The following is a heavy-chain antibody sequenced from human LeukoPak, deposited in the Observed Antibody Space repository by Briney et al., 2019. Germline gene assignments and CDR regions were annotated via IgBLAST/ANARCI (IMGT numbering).Heavy chain of an antibody. CDR1: GGSIKSGGYY. Sequence: TLSLTCTVSGGSIKSGGYYWSWIRQHPGKGLEWIGYIYYTGSVYYNPSLKRRLTISVDTSVDQFSLNLNYVTAADTAVYYCARDCSSHSCYYFPWGQGTLVTVSS. CDR3: ARDCSSHSCYYFP. V-gene: IGHV4-31*03. CDR2: IYYTGSV. D-gene: IGHD2-2*01. J-gene: IGHJ5*02.